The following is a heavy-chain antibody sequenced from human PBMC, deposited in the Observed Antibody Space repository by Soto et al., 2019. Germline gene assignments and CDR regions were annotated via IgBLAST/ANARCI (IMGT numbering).Heavy chain of an antibody. CDR1: GFTFSSYA. CDR2: ISGSGGST. Sequence: GGSLRLSCAASGFTFSSYAMSWVRQAPGKGLEWVSAISGSGGSTYYADSVKGRFTISRDNSKNTLYLQMNSLRAEDTAVYYYAKRKPSDYDILTGYYGPYGMDVWGQGTTVTVSS. CDR3: AKRKPSDYDILTGYYGPYGMDV. D-gene: IGHD3-9*01. V-gene: IGHV3-23*01. J-gene: IGHJ6*02.